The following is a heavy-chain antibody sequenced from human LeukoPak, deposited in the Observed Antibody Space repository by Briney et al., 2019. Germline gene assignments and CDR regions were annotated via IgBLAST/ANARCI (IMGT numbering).Heavy chain of an antibody. J-gene: IGHJ4*02. V-gene: IGHV5-51*01. CDR2: IYPGDSDT. D-gene: IGHD2-15*01. CDR1: GCSFTRYW. CDR3: ARGRRGYFDY. Sequence: GESLKISCTGYGCSFTRYWNGWVRQMPVKGLEWMGIIYPGDSDTRYSPSFQGQVTISADKSISTAYLQWSSLKASDTAMYYCARGRRGYFDYWGQGTLVTVSS.